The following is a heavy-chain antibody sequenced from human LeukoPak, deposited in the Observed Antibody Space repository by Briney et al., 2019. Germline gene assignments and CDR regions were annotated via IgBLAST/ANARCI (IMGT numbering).Heavy chain of an antibody. D-gene: IGHD3-3*01. Sequence: SETLSLTCTVSGGSISSSSYYWGWIRQPPGKVLEWIGSIYYSDCTYYNPSINSLITISLDTSKNQFSLKLSSVASAVTAVYYCAATPRQEWLKLGPGDYWGEGNLGTVSS. CDR3: AATPRQEWLKLGPGDY. J-gene: IGHJ4*02. CDR2: IYYSDCT. CDR1: GGSISSSSYY. V-gene: IGHV4-39*01.